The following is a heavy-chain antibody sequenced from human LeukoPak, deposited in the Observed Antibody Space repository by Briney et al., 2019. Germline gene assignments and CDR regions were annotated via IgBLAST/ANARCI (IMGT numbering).Heavy chain of an antibody. CDR2: INPSGGST. V-gene: IGHV1-46*03. CDR1: GYTFTSYY. D-gene: IGHD3-9*01. J-gene: IGHJ4*02. CDR3: ARGAWGYDILTGYYAILDY. Sequence: ASVKVSCKASGYTFTSYYMHWVRQAPGQGLEWMGIINPSGGSTSYAQKFQGRVTMARDTSTSTVHMELSSLRSEDTAVYYCARGAWGYDILTGYYAILDYWGQGTLVTVSS.